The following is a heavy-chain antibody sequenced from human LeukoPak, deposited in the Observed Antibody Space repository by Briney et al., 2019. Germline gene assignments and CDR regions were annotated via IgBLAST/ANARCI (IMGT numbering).Heavy chain of an antibody. CDR2: ISSSSSYI. CDR1: GFTFSSYS. J-gene: IGHJ6*03. D-gene: IGHD3-22*01. CDR3: ASGLGDDSSGYYYYYYYMDV. Sequence: GGSLRLSCAASGFTFSSYSMNWVRQAPGKGLEWVSSISSSSSYIYYADSVKGRSTISRDNAKNSLYLQMNSLRAKDTAVYYCASGLGDDSSGYYYYYYYMDVWGKGTTVTVSS. V-gene: IGHV3-21*01.